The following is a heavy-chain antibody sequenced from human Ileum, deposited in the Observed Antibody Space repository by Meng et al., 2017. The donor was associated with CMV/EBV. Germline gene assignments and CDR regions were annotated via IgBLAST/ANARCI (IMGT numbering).Heavy chain of an antibody. CDR1: GAPISSGDYY. CDR3: ARFRIAALGNLFDP. CDR2: IFFSGNT. V-gene: IGHV4-30-4*08. Sequence: QVQLQESGPGLVKPSQTLALSCTVSGAPISSGDYYWSWIRQPPGKGLEWIGYIFFSGNTYYNPSLNNRVIISIDTPRNQFSLKVDSVTAADTAVYYCARFRIAALGNLFDPWGHGTLVTVSS. D-gene: IGHD6-13*01. J-gene: IGHJ5*02.